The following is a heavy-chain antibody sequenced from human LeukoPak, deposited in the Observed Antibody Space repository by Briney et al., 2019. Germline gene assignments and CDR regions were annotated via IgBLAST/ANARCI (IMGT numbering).Heavy chain of an antibody. CDR1: GGYISSSSYY. D-gene: IGHD2-2*01. V-gene: IGHV4-39*01. J-gene: IGHJ4*02. Sequence: PSETLSLTCSVSGGYISSSSYYWGWIRQPPGKGLEWIVSIYYTGSTYYTPSLKSRVTISVDTSRDQLSLKLSSVTAADTAVYYCARLVAYCSSSSCSFDYWGQGTLVTVSS. CDR2: IYYTGST. CDR3: ARLVAYCSSSSCSFDY.